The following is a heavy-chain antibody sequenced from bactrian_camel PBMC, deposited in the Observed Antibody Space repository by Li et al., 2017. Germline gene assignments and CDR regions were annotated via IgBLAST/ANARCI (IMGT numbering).Heavy chain of an antibody. CDR1: GYTYSSNC. CDR2: IYSSDGST. V-gene: IGHV3S1*01. D-gene: IGHD3*01. CDR3: AASLNVIMVDDDTREYNY. J-gene: IGHJ4*01. Sequence: VQLVESGGGSVQAGGSPRLSCAKSGYTYSSNCIVWFRQAQGWEREGVAAIYSSDGSTDYANSVKGRFTISQDNGKHMLYLQMNSLKTTDTAMYFCAASLNVIMVDDDTREYNYWGQGTQVTVS.